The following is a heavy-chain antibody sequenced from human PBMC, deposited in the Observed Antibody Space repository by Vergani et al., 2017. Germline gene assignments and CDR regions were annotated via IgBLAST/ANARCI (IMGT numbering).Heavy chain of an antibody. Sequence: EVELVESGGGLVQPGGSLRLSCAASGFTFNAYWMQWARQVPGKGLVWVSGMNGDGDTISYADSVKGRFTISRDNAKNTLFLQMNRLSAEDTAVYYCARDRKFRFGVGWEYWCDPWVQGRHVTVSS. J-gene: IGHJ5*02. CDR2: MNGDGDTI. D-gene: IGHD3-3*01. CDR1: GFTFNAYW. V-gene: IGHV3-74*01. CDR3: ARDRKFRFGVGWEYWCDP.